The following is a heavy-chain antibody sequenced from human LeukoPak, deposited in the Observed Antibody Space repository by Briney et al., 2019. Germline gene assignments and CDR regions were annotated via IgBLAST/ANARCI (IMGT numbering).Heavy chain of an antibody. Sequence: GASVKVSCKASGYTFTSYGISWVRQAPGQGLEWMGWISAYNGNINYAQKLQGRVTMTTDTSTSTAYMELRSLRSDDTAVYYCARDSPLVDTAMVNAYWGQGTLVTVSS. CDR3: ARDSPLVDTAMVNAY. D-gene: IGHD5-18*01. V-gene: IGHV1-18*01. CDR2: ISAYNGNI. CDR1: GYTFTSYG. J-gene: IGHJ4*02.